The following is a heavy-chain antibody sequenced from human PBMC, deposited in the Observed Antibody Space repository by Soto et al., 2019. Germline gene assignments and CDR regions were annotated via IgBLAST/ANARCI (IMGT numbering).Heavy chain of an antibody. CDR2: IYYSGST. Sequence: QVQLQESGPGLVKPSQTLSLTCTVSGGSISSGGYYWSWIRQHPGKGLEWIGYIYYSGSTYNNPSLKSRVTISVDTSKNQFSLKLSSVTAADTAVYYCARDGYNGGAFDIWGQGTMVTVSS. J-gene: IGHJ3*02. D-gene: IGHD5-12*01. V-gene: IGHV4-31*03. CDR3: ARDGYNGGAFDI. CDR1: GGSISSGGYY.